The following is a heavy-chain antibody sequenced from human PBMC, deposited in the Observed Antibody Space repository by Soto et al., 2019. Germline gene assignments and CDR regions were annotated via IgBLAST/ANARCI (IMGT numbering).Heavy chain of an antibody. CDR1: GFTVSSNY. D-gene: IGHD3-22*01. Sequence: EVQLVESGGGLVQPGGSLRLSCAASGFTVSSNYMSWVRQAPGKGLEWVSVIYSDGSTYYADSVKGRFTISRHNSKNTLYLQMNSLRAEDTAVYYCARYPYYDSSGYLASNGMDVWGQGTTVTVSS. CDR2: IYSDGST. J-gene: IGHJ6*02. V-gene: IGHV3-53*04. CDR3: ARYPYYDSSGYLASNGMDV.